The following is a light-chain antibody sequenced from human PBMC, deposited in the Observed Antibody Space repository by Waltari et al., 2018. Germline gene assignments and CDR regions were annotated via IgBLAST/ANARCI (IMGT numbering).Light chain of an antibody. Sequence: QSALTQPASVSGSPGQSITISCTGTNSDIGGYNFVSWYQQHPAKAPKLMIFDVTNRPSGVSDRFSGSKAGNKASLTIFGLQADDEAVYYCSSYTSNSTLGVFGGGTRLTVL. CDR2: DVT. CDR3: SSYTSNSTLGV. CDR1: NSDIGGYNF. V-gene: IGLV2-14*03. J-gene: IGLJ3*02.